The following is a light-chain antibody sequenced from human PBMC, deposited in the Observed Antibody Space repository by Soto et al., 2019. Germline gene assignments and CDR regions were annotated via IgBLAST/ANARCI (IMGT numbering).Light chain of an antibody. CDR3: FSYAGSTYV. Sequence: QSAPTQPASVSGSPGQSNTISRTGTRSDVGGYSFISWYQQYPGKVPKLVIYEGTKRPSGVSNRFSGSKSGNTASLTISGLQAEDEADYYCFSYAGSTYVFGTGTKVTVL. V-gene: IGLV2-23*01. CDR2: EGT. CDR1: RSDVGGYSF. J-gene: IGLJ1*01.